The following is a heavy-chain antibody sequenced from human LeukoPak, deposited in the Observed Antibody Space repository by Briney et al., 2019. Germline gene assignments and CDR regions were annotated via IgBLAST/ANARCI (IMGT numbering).Heavy chain of an antibody. D-gene: IGHD1-26*01. V-gene: IGHV3-74*01. CDR2: INRDGSRR. CDR1: GFTFRNYW. CDR3: ASDSEGRSGGDS. Sequence: QTGGSLRLSCAASGFTFRNYWMHWLRQVPERGLEWVSRINRDGSRRDYADSVKGRFAISRDNTENMLYLQMNSLRADDTAVYYCASDSEGRSGGDSWGQGTLVTVSS. J-gene: IGHJ4*02.